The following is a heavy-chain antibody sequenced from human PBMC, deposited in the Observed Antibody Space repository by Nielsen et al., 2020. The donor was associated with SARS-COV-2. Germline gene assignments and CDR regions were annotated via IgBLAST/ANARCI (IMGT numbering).Heavy chain of an antibody. V-gene: IGHV3-30*18. D-gene: IGHD2-2*01. Sequence: GESLKISCPVSGFTFSSYGMHWVRQAPGKGLEWVAVISYDGSNKYYADSVKGRFTISRDNSKNTLYLQMNSLRAEDTAVYYCAKGGGYCSSTSCYPAEYFDYWGQGTLVTVSS. CDR2: ISYDGSNK. CDR1: GFTFSSYG. J-gene: IGHJ4*02. CDR3: AKGGGYCSSTSCYPAEYFDY.